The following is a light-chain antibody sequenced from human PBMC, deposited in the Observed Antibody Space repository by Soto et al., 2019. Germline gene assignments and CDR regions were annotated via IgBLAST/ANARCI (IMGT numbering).Light chain of an antibody. CDR2: AAS. CDR1: HDISNS. V-gene: IGKV1-33*01. CDR3: QQYDNLPRT. J-gene: IGKJ2*01. Sequence: DIQMTQSPSSLSASVGDRVTITCQARHDISNSLNWYQQKPGKAPELLIYAASNLETGVPSRFSGSGSGTDFTFTISSLQPEDIATYYCQQYDNLPRTFGQGTKLEIK.